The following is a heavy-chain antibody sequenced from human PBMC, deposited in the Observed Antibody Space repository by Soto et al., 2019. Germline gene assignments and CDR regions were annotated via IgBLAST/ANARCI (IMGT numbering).Heavy chain of an antibody. CDR2: TRNKARGYTT. J-gene: IGHJ5*02. D-gene: IGHD2-21*01. CDR3: VLDNDWTYDH. V-gene: IGHV3-72*01. Sequence: PGGSLRLSCAASGFTVNDYFIDWVRRAPGKGLEWVGRTRNKARGYTTEYAASVTGRFIISRDHSSNSLYLQMNGLKAEDTAVYYCVLDNDWTYDHGGQGTLVTVSS. CDR1: GFTVNDYF.